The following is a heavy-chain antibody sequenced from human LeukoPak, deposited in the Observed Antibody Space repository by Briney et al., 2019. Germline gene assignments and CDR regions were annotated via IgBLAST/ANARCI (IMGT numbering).Heavy chain of an antibody. J-gene: IGHJ5*02. V-gene: IGHV1-69*05. CDR3: ARDNYAGANWFDP. D-gene: IGHD1-7*01. Sequence: EASVKVSCKASGGTFSSYAISWVQQAPGQGLEWMGGIIPIFGTANYAQKFQGRVTITTDESTSTAYMELSSLRSEDTAVYYCARDNYAGANWFDPWGQGTLVTVSS. CDR1: GGTFSSYA. CDR2: IIPIFGTA.